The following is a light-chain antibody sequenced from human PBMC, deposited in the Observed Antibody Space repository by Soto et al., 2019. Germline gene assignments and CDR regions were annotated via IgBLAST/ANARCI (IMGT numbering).Light chain of an antibody. CDR2: SAS. V-gene: IGKV3-15*01. Sequence: WYQQKTGKSPRLLMYSASTWATDIPARLSGGGYGTEFTLTISSLQYENVAIYYCQQSFVWSLITFGPGIKVEIK. J-gene: IGKJ3*01. CDR3: QQSFVWSLIT.